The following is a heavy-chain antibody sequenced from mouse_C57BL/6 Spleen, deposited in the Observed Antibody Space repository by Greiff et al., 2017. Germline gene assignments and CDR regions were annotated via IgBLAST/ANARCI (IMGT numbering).Heavy chain of an antibody. Sequence: QVQLQQSGPGLVAPSPSLSIPCTVSGFSLTSYGVHWVRQPPGKGLEWLVVIWSDGSTTYNSALKSRLSISKDNSKSQVFLKMNSLQTDDTAMYYCARTHLLNAMDYWGQGTSVTVSS. D-gene: IGHD2-1*01. CDR1: GFSLTSYG. CDR3: ARTHLLNAMDY. V-gene: IGHV2-6*03. J-gene: IGHJ4*01. CDR2: IWSDGST.